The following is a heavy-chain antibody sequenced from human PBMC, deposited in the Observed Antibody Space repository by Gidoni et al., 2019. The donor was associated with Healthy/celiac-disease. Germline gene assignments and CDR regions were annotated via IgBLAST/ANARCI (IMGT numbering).Heavy chain of an antibody. CDR3: LRDPSLEYGVR. J-gene: IGHJ1*01. CDR2: ITPDGDSI. V-gene: IGHV3-64*01. D-gene: IGHD3-10*01. Sequence: VQLLDSGGGFVQPGGSLSLHCQASAFIFSIYSIHWVRQAPGKGLEHVSRITPDGDSIYYAKSGEGRFTTSRDNYKQTLYIQMDSLKAEEMAVYFCLRDPSLEYGVRWGQGTLVTVSS. CDR1: AFIFSIYS.